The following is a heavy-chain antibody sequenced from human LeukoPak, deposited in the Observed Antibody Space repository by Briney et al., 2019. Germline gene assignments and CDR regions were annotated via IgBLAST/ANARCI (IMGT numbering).Heavy chain of an antibody. Sequence: GGSLRLSCEASGFIFSSYWMSWVRQAPGKGLEWVANIDQDEGERNYVDSVKGRFTISRDNAQNSLYLQVNSLRAEDTAVYFCARDRGYSNFDYWGQGTLVTVSS. CDR2: IDQDEGER. D-gene: IGHD3-10*01. CDR3: ARDRGYSNFDY. V-gene: IGHV3-7*01. CDR1: GFIFSSYW. J-gene: IGHJ4*02.